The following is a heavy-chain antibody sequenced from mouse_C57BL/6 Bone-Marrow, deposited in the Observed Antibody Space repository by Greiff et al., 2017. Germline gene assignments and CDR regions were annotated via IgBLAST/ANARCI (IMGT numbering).Heavy chain of an antibody. CDR3: AREDYWYFDV. J-gene: IGHJ1*03. Sequence: VQLQQSGPGLVKPSQSLSLTCSVTGYSITSGYYWNWIRQFPGNKQEWMGYISYDGSNNYNPSLKNRISITRDTSKNQFFLKLNSVTTEDTATYYCAREDYWYFDVWGTGTTVTVSS. CDR1: GYSITSGYY. CDR2: ISYDGSN. V-gene: IGHV3-6*01.